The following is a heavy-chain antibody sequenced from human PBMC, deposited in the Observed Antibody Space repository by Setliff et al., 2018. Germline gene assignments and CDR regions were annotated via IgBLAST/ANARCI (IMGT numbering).Heavy chain of an antibody. Sequence: ASVKVSCKASGYTFTGYYMHWVRQAPGRGLEWMGVINPGDGSTTYAQKFQGRVKMTRDTSTNTVYMQLNSLRFEDRAVYYCARENTAKNFWGEESDYWGQGTLVTVS. CDR3: ARENTAKNFWGEESDY. J-gene: IGHJ4*02. D-gene: IGHD3-3*01. V-gene: IGHV1-46*01. CDR2: INPGDGST. CDR1: GYTFTGYY.